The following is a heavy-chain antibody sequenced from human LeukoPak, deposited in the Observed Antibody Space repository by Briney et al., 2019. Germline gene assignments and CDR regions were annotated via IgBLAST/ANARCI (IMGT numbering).Heavy chain of an antibody. D-gene: IGHD4-11*01. CDR1: GGTFSSYA. CDR2: IIPIFGTA. J-gene: IGHJ5*02. V-gene: IGHV1-69*05. CDR3: ARGAYSNYDIGSYNWFDP. Sequence: SLKVSCKASGGTFSSYAISGGRQAPGQGLEWMGGIIPIFGTANYAQKFQGRVTITTDESTSTAYMELSSLRSEDTAVYYCARGAYSNYDIGSYNWFDPWGQGTLVTVSS.